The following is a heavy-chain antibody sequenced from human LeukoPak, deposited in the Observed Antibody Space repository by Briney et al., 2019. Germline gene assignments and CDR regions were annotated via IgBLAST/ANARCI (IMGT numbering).Heavy chain of an antibody. CDR1: GFTFSSYG. CDR2: IRYDGSNK. J-gene: IGHJ4*02. CDR3: AKASDSSGYQLFDY. D-gene: IGHD3-22*01. V-gene: IGHV3-30*02. Sequence: GGSLRLSCAASGFTFSSYGMRWVRQAPGKGLEWVAFIRYDGSNKYYADSVKGRFTISRDNSRNTLYLQMNSLRAEDTAVYYCAKASDSSGYQLFDYWGQGTLVPVSS.